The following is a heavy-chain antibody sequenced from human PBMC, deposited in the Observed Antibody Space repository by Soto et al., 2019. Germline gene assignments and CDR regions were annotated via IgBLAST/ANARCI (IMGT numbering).Heavy chain of an antibody. Sequence: QVQIVQSGAEVKKPGASVKVACKASGYTFTSYYMHCGRQAPGQGLEWMGIINPRGGSTSYAQKFQGKVTMTKDPAPVTPYMELSSLRSEDTAVYYCARIHYGGNSVGLSCWGQGALVTVSS. J-gene: IGHJ4*02. CDR3: ARIHYGGNSVGLSC. V-gene: IGHV1-46*01. D-gene: IGHD4-17*01. CDR2: INPRGGST. CDR1: GYTFTSYY.